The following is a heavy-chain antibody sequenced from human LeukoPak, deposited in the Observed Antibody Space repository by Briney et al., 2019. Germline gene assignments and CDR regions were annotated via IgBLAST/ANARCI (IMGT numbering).Heavy chain of an antibody. J-gene: IGHJ4*02. CDR1: GYTFTSYD. Sequence: ASVKVFCKASGYTFTSYDFNWVRQATGQGLEWMGWMNPNSGNTGYAQKFQGRATMTRNTSISTAYMELSSLRSEDTAVYYCARGMGSGSYSAAYYFDYWGQGTLVTVSS. CDR2: MNPNSGNT. CDR3: ARGMGSGSYSAAYYFDY. V-gene: IGHV1-8*01. D-gene: IGHD3-22*01.